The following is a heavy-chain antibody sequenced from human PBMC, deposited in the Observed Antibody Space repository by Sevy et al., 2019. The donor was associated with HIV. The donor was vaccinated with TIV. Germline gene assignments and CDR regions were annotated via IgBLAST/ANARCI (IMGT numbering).Heavy chain of an antibody. CDR2: ISYDGSNK. CDR3: AKDYRVLLITTIDY. D-gene: IGHD3-22*01. V-gene: IGHV3-30*18. CDR1: GFTFSNYA. J-gene: IGHJ4*02. Sequence: WGSLRLSCSASGFTFSNYAMQWVRQAPGKGLEWVGFISYDGSNKYYADSVKGRFTISRDNGNNTLYLQMNSLGAEDTAVYYCAKDYRVLLITTIDYWGQGTLVTVSS.